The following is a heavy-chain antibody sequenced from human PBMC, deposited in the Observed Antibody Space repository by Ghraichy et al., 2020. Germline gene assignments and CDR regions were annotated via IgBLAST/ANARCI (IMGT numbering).Heavy chain of an antibody. CDR2: IYYSGST. CDR3: ARGSGYIMGGMDV. Sequence: SETLSLTCTVSGGSISSGGYYWSWIRQHPGKGLEWIGYIYYSGSTSYNPSLKSRVTISVDTSKNQFSLKLSSVTAADTAVYYCARGSGYIMGGMDVWGQGTTVTVSS. J-gene: IGHJ6*02. V-gene: IGHV4-31*03. D-gene: IGHD3-3*01. CDR1: GGSISSGGYY.